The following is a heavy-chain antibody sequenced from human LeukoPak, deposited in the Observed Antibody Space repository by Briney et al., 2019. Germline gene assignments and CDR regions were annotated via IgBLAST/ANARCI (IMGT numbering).Heavy chain of an antibody. Sequence: GASVNVSCKASGGTFSSYAISWVRQAPGQGLEWMGGIIPIFGTANYAQKFEGRVTITADESTSTAYMELSSLRSEDTAVYYCARDYELIVPAAKGAFDIWGQGTMVTVSS. V-gene: IGHV1-69*13. CDR2: IIPIFGTA. CDR3: ARDYELIVPAAKGAFDI. D-gene: IGHD2-2*01. CDR1: GGTFSSYA. J-gene: IGHJ3*02.